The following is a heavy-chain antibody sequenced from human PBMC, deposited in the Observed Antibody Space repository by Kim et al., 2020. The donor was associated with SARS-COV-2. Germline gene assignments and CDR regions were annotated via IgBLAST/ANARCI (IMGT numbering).Heavy chain of an antibody. D-gene: IGHD1-26*01. J-gene: IGHJ4*02. CDR3: SKGLGKVGVTGADY. CDR1: GFTFRSYA. Sequence: LSLTCAASGFTFRSYAMRWVRQAPGKGLEWVSVIYSGGSSTYYADSVKGRFTISRDNSKNTLYLQMNSLRAEDTAVYYCSKGLGKVGVTGADYWGQGTLVTLPS. CDR2: IYSGGSST. V-gene: IGHV3-23*03.